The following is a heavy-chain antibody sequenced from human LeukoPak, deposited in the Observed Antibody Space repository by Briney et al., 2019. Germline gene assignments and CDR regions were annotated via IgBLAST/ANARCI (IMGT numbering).Heavy chain of an antibody. CDR2: ISGSGGST. CDR3: AKDPLYYDSHPVAFDI. Sequence: PGGSLRLSCAASGFTFSSYAMSCVRHAPGKGLEWGSAISGSGGSTYYADSVKGRFTISRDNSKNTLYLQMNRLRAEDTAVYYCAKDPLYYDSHPVAFDIWGQGTMVTVSS. D-gene: IGHD3-22*01. V-gene: IGHV3-23*01. J-gene: IGHJ3*02. CDR1: GFTFSSYA.